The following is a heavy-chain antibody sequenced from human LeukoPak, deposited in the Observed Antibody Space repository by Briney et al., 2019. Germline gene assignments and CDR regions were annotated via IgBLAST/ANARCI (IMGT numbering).Heavy chain of an antibody. CDR1: GLSFTDYT. D-gene: IGHD6-13*01. V-gene: IGHV3-15*01. CDR2: IKSKTDGGTT. CDR3: TTDALIAAADDY. J-gene: IGHJ4*02. Sequence: GGSLRLSCVVSGLSFTDYTMKWVRQAPGKGLKGVGRIKSKTDGGTTDYAAPVKGRFTISRDDSKNTLYLQMNSLKTEDTAVYYCTTDALIAAADDYWGQGTLVTVSS.